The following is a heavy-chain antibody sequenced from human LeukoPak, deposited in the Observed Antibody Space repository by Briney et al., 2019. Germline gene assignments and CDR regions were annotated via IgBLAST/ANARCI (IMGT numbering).Heavy chain of an antibody. D-gene: IGHD3-10*01. CDR2: IKSDGSSS. V-gene: IGHV3-74*01. Sequence: PGGSLRLSCAASGFTFSSYWMHWVRQAPGKGLVWVSRIKSDGSSSTYADSVKGRFTISRDNSKNTLYLQMNSLRPEDTAVYYCAKDRISMVRSSDIDNWGQGTLVTVSS. CDR3: AKDRISMVRSSDIDN. J-gene: IGHJ4*02. CDR1: GFTFSSYW.